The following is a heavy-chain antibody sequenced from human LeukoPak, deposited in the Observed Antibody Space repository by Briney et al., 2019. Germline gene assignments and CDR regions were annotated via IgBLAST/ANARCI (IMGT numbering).Heavy chain of an antibody. Sequence: GGSLRLSCAASGFXFSNSAMSWVRQAPGKGLEWVSALTGSGGGTYYADSVKGRFTISRDNSKNTMYLQMNSLRAEDTAVYYCAKEAVEFFDYWGQGNLVTVSS. D-gene: IGHD3-10*01. J-gene: IGHJ4*02. CDR1: GFXFSNSA. V-gene: IGHV3-23*01. CDR2: LTGSGGGT. CDR3: AKEAVEFFDY.